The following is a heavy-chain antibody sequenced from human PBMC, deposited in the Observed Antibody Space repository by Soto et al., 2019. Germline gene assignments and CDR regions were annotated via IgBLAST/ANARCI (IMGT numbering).Heavy chain of an antibody. CDR2: ISAYNGNT. J-gene: IGHJ6*02. CDR1: GYTFTSYG. D-gene: IGHD6-19*01. CDR3: ARDLVNIAVAGTPAYYYYYYGMDV. V-gene: IGHV1-18*04. Sequence: ASVKVSCKASGYTFTSYGISWVRQAPGQGLEWMGWISAYNGNTNYAQKLQGRVTMTTDTSTSTAYMELRSLRSDDTAVYYCARDLVNIAVAGTPAYYYYYYGMDVWGQGTTVTVSS.